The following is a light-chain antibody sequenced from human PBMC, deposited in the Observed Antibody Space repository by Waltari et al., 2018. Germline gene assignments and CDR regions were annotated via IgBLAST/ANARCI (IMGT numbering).Light chain of an antibody. Sequence: DIVMTQSPDSLAVSLGERATINCKSSQIVLYSTNSNNNLAWYQQKPGQPPKVVIYWGSTRESEVPDRFSGSGSGTDFTLTISSLQAEDVAVYYCQQYFGLPLTFGGGTKLEIK. V-gene: IGKV4-1*01. CDR2: WGS. CDR3: QQYFGLPLT. J-gene: IGKJ4*01. CDR1: QIVLYSTNSNNN.